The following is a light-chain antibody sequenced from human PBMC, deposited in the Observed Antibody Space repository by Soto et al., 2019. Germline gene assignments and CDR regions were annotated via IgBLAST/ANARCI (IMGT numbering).Light chain of an antibody. J-gene: IGKJ1*01. CDR2: KAS. CDR3: HQRQSWPRT. V-gene: IGKV1-5*03. CDR1: QTISSW. Sequence: DIQMTQSPSTLSGSVGDRVTITCRASQTISSWLAWYQQKPGKAPKLLIYKASTLKSGVPSRFSGSGSGTEFTLTISSLQSEDFALYYCHQRQSWPRTFGQGTKVDI.